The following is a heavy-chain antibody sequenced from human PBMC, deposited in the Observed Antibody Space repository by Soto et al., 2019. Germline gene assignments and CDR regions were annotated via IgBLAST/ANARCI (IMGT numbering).Heavy chain of an antibody. J-gene: IGHJ4*02. CDR2: IYSGGST. CDR1: EFTVSSHY. CDR3: ARLGPIAAAGTDY. D-gene: IGHD6-13*01. Sequence: EVQLVESGGGLVQPGGSLRLSCAASEFTVSSHYMSWVRQAPGKGLEWVSVIYSGGSTYYADSVKGRFTISRDNSKNTLYLPMNSLRAEDTAVYYCARLGPIAAAGTDYWGQGTLVTVSS. V-gene: IGHV3-66*01.